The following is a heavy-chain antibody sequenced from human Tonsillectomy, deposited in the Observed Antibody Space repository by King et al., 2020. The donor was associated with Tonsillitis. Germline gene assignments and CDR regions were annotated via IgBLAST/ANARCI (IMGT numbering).Heavy chain of an antibody. CDR2: IKRKTDGGTT. Sequence: VQLVESGGGLVKPGGSLRLSCAASGFTFSDAWMSWVRQTPGKGLEWVGRIKRKTDGGTTDYAAPVKGRFTISRDDSKNTLYLQMNSLKTQDTAVYYCTTAAYDSSAYYYHYYYGMDVWGQGTTVTVSS. J-gene: IGHJ6*02. D-gene: IGHD3-22*01. CDR3: TTAAYDSSAYYYHYYYGMDV. CDR1: GFTFSDAW. V-gene: IGHV3-15*01.